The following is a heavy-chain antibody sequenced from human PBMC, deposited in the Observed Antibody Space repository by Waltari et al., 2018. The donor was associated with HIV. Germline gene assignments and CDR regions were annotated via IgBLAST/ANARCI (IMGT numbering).Heavy chain of an antibody. CDR1: GFILSDNY. V-gene: IGHV1-46*01. CDR3: ARAGLGGLIQDFDL. D-gene: IGHD1-26*01. CDR2: INCGDGYA. Sequence: KPGASVRLSCQASGFILSDNYIHWGRQGPRQTFDWMASINCGDGYASSAQQVQVRLTLTRDLFTCTIHLDLMILRSEDTAVYFCARAGLGGLIQDFDLWRRGT. J-gene: IGHJ4*02.